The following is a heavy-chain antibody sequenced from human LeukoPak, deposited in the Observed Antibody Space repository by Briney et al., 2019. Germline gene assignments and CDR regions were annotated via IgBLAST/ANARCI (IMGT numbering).Heavy chain of an antibody. V-gene: IGHV3-11*04. CDR2: ISSSGSTI. Sequence: AGESLRLSCVVSGFSFSNSYMTWIRQAPGKGLEWVSYISSSGSTIYYADSVKGRFTISRDNAKNSLYLQMNSLRAEDTAVYYCAELGITMIGGVWGKGTTVTISS. CDR1: GFSFSNSY. J-gene: IGHJ6*04. D-gene: IGHD3-10*02. CDR3: AELGITMIGGV.